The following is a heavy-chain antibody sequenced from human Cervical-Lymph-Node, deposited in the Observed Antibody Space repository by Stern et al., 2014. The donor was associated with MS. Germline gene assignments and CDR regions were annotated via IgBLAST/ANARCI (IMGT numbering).Heavy chain of an antibody. V-gene: IGHV1-69*01. Sequence: VQLVESGAEVKKPGSSVKVSCKASGGTFSTYVISWVRQAPGQGLEWMGGLIPIFGAANYAQKFQGRVTIIADESTSTAYLELSSLRAEDTAVYYCARGKTGDPNFDYGGQGTLVTVSS. J-gene: IGHJ4*02. CDR3: ARGKTGDPNFDY. D-gene: IGHD7-27*01. CDR2: LIPIFGAA. CDR1: GGTFSTYV.